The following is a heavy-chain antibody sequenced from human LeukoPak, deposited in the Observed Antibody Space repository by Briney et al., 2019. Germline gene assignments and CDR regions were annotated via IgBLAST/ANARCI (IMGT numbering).Heavy chain of an antibody. Sequence: PGGSLRLSCAASGFTFSNYPMHWVRQAPGKGPEYVSAINSNGYCTYYVNTVKGRFTISRDNSRNMLYLHVGTLKTEDRAVYYCARANQLRSGLSAVDYWGQGTLVTVSS. J-gene: IGHJ4*02. CDR3: ARANQLRSGLSAVDY. V-gene: IGHV3-64*01. CDR2: INSNGYCT. CDR1: GFTFSNYP. D-gene: IGHD2-15*01.